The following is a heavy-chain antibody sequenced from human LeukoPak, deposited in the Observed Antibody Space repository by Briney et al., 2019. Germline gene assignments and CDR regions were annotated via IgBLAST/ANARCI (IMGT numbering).Heavy chain of an antibody. Sequence: ASVKVSCKASGYTFTSYGISWVRQAPGQGLEWMGWINSNNGGTNYAQKFQGRVAMTRDTSISTAYMELSRLRSDDTAVYYCARGDYTYGNDYWGQGTLVTVSS. D-gene: IGHD5-18*01. CDR1: GYTFTSYG. V-gene: IGHV1-2*02. J-gene: IGHJ4*02. CDR3: ARGDYTYGNDY. CDR2: INSNNGGT.